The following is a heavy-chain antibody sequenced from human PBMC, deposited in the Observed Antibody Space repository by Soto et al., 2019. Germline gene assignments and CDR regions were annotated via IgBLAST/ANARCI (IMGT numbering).Heavy chain of an antibody. J-gene: IGHJ6*02. CDR2: TSYDGSNK. CDR3: ARVVVPAAILDGYYGMDV. Sequence: PGGSLRLSCAASGFTFGSYAMHWVRQAPGKWLEWVAVTSYDGSNKYYADSVKGRFTTSRDNSKNTLYLQMNSLRAEDTAVYYCARVVVPAAILDGYYGMDVWGQGTTVTVSS. CDR1: GFTFGSYA. V-gene: IGHV3-30-3*01. D-gene: IGHD2-2*01.